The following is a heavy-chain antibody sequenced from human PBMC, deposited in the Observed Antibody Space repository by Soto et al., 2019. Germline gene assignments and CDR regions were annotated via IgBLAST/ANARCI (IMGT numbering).Heavy chain of an antibody. CDR2: IWYDGSNK. J-gene: IGHJ4*02. CDR3: AREFWGTRSLDY. CDR1: GFTFSNYG. Sequence: QVQLVESGGGVVQPGRSLRLSCAASGFTFSNYGMHWVRQAPGKGLEWVAVIWYDGSNKYYADSVKGRFTISRDNSKNTLYLQMNSLRAEDTAVYYCAREFWGTRSLDYWGQGTLVTVSS. D-gene: IGHD7-27*01. V-gene: IGHV3-33*01.